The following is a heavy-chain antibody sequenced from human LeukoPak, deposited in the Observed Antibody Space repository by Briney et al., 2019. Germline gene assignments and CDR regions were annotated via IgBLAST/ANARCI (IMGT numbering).Heavy chain of an antibody. J-gene: IGHJ4*02. CDR3: ARDFFPVVDSTWYEIGY. CDR1: GFTFSGYA. Sequence: GGSLRLSCAASGFTFSGYAMHWVRQAPGKGLEWVTLISYDGYDKSYADSVRGRFTISRDNSRNTLYLQMDSLRSEDTAVYYCARDFFPVVDSTWYEIGYWGQGTLVTVSS. V-gene: IGHV3-30-3*01. D-gene: IGHD2-21*01. CDR2: ISYDGYDK.